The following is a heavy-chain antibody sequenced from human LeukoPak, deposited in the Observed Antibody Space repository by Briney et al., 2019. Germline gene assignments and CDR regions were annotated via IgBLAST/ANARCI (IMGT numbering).Heavy chain of an antibody. CDR1: GFTFSNYA. Sequence: PGGFLRLSCAASGFTFSNYAMSWVRQAPGKGLEWVSAFSGSDGSTYYADSVKGRFTISRDSSKNTLYLQMNSLRAEDTAVYYCAKASYVPYYYDSSGYFDYWGQGTLVTVSS. V-gene: IGHV3-23*01. CDR3: AKASYVPYYYDSSGYFDY. J-gene: IGHJ4*02. D-gene: IGHD3-22*01. CDR2: FSGSDGST.